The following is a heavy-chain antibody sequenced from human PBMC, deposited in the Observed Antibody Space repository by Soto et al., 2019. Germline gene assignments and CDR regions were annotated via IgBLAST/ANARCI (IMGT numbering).Heavy chain of an antibody. V-gene: IGHV6-1*01. D-gene: IGHD5-18*01. Sequence: QTLSLTCDISGDSVSIKSAAWNWIRQSPSRGLEWLGRTYYRSKWYYDYADSVKSRITINSDTSKNQFSLQLNSVTPEDTAVYYCARDPGYSLDYWGQGTLVTVSS. CDR1: GDSVSIKSAA. CDR3: ARDPGYSLDY. J-gene: IGHJ4*02. CDR2: TYYRSKWYY.